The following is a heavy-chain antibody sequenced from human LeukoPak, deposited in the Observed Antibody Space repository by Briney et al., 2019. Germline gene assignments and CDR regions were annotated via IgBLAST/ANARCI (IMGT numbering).Heavy chain of an antibody. D-gene: IGHD2-15*01. V-gene: IGHV3-33*01. CDR3: ASDEAAVVAAIDAFDI. Sequence: PGRSLRLSCAASGFTFSSYGMHWVRQAPGKGLEWVAVIWYDGSNKYYADSVKGRFTISRDNSKNTLYLQMNSLRAEDTAVYYCASDEAAVVAAIDAFDIWGQGTMVTVSS. CDR1: GFTFSSYG. CDR2: IWYDGSNK. J-gene: IGHJ3*02.